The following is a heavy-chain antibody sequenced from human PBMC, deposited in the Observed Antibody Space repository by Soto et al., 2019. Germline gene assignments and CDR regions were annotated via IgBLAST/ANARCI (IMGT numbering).Heavy chain of an antibody. CDR3: ARDSSRYLQPHNWFDP. CDR2: IIPIFGTA. CDR1: GGTFSSHA. D-gene: IGHD6-13*01. V-gene: IGHV1-69*06. Sequence: QVQLVQSGAEVKKPGSSVKVSCKASGGTFSSHAISWVRQAPGQGLEWMGGIIPIFGTANYAQKFQGRVTITADKSTSTAYMELSSLRSEDTAVYYCARDSSRYLQPHNWFDPWGQGTLVTVSS. J-gene: IGHJ5*02.